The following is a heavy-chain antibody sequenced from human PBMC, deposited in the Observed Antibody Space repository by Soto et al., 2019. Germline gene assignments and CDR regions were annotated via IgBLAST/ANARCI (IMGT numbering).Heavy chain of an antibody. Sequence: ASVKVSCKASGYTFTGYYMHWVRQAPGQGLEWMGWINPNNGVTNYAQKFQGRVTMTRDTSIRTTYMELSRLRSDDTAVYYCVRGDCTGDSCSEGHDCWGQGTLVTVSS. D-gene: IGHD2-15*01. CDR3: VRGDCTGDSCSEGHDC. J-gene: IGHJ4*02. CDR2: INPNNGVT. V-gene: IGHV1-2*02. CDR1: GYTFTGYY.